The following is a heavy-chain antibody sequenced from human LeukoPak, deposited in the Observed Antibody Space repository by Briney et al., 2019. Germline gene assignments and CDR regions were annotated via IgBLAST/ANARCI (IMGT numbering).Heavy chain of an antibody. CDR1: GYSFTSYW. J-gene: IGHJ4*02. Sequence: GEALEISYEGAGYSFTSYWIGWGRPMPGKGLEWMGIIYPGDSDTRYSPSFQGQVTISADKSISTAYLQWSSLKAADTAMYYCARQNSGYSWPIDYWGQGTLVTVSS. CDR2: IYPGDSDT. V-gene: IGHV5-51*01. CDR3: ARQNSGYSWPIDY. D-gene: IGHD5-12*01.